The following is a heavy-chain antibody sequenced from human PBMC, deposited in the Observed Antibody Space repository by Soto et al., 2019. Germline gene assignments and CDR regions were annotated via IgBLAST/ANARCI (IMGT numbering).Heavy chain of an antibody. CDR3: ARGGDSSGYYENWFDP. Sequence: SVKVDCPTLAYPLTSYDINRVRQATGQGLEWMGWMNPNSGNTGYAQKFQGRVTMTRNTSISTAYMELSSLRSEDTAVYYCARGGDSSGYYENWFDPWGQGTLVTVSS. CDR2: MNPNSGNT. V-gene: IGHV1-8*01. J-gene: IGHJ5*02. D-gene: IGHD3-22*01. CDR1: AYPLTSYD.